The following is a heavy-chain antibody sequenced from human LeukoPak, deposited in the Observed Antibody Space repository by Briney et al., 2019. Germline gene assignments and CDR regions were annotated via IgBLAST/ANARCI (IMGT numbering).Heavy chain of an antibody. V-gene: IGHV1-8*03. CDR3: ARAKRGYSYGYWYYYYYYMDV. J-gene: IGHJ6*03. Sequence: GVSVKVSCKASGNTFNSYDINWVRQATGQRLEWIGWKNPNSGNTGYAQKFQGRVTITRNTSLSTAYMELSSLRSEDTAVNYCARAKRGYSYGYWYYYYYYMDVWGKGTTVTVSS. CDR1: GNTFNSYD. D-gene: IGHD5-18*01. CDR2: KNPNSGNT.